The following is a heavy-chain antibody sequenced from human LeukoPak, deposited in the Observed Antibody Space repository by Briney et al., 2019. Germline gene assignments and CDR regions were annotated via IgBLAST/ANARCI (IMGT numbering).Heavy chain of an antibody. CDR2: ISGSGGST. CDR3: AKVSYNWRLDY. V-gene: IGHV3-23*01. D-gene: IGHD1-20*01. CDR1: GFTFTSYA. J-gene: IGHJ4*02. Sequence: GGSLRLSCAASGFTFTSYAMSWVRQAPGKGLEWVSGISGSGGSTYYADSVKGRFTISRDNSKNTLYLQMNSLRAEDTAVYYCAKVSYNWRLDYWGQGTLVTVSS.